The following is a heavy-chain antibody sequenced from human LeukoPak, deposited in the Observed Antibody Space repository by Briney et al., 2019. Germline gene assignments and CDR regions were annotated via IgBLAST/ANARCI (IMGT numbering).Heavy chain of an antibody. J-gene: IGHJ3*01. CDR3: AKRFDGFYSAFDL. D-gene: IGHD2/OR15-2a*01. V-gene: IGHV3-48*01. CDR2: ISSSSSTT. Sequence: PGGSLRLSCAASGFTFSDYGMHWVRQAPGKGLEWVSYISSSSSTTYYADSVKGRFTISRDNSKNTLYLQMNSLRAGDTAVYYCAKRFDGFYSAFDLWGQGTMVTVSS. CDR1: GFTFSDYG.